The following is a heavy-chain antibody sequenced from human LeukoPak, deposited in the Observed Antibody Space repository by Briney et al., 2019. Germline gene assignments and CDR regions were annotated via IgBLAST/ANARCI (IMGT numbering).Heavy chain of an antibody. CDR2: IYSGGST. V-gene: IGHV3-53*05. J-gene: IGHJ3*02. CDR1: GFTVSSNY. Sequence: GGSLRLSCAASGFTVSSNYMSWVRQAPGKGLEWVSVIYSGGSTYYADSVKGRFTISRDNAKNSLYLQMNSLRAEDTALYYCAKVSLDAFDIWGQGTMVTVSS. CDR3: AKVSLDAFDI.